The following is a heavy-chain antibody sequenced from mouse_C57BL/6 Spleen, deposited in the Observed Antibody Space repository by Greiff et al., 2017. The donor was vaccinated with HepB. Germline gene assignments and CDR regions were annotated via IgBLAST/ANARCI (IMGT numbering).Heavy chain of an antibody. CDR2: ISDGGSYT. J-gene: IGHJ2*01. Sequence: EVMLVESGGGLVKPGGSLKLSCAASGFTFSSYAMSWVRQTPEKRLEWVATISDGGSYTYYPDNVKGRFTISRDNAKNNLYLQMSHLKSEDTAMYYCARDRSNYFDYWGQGTTLTVSS. CDR1: GFTFSSYA. CDR3: ARDRSNYFDY. D-gene: IGHD5-1*01. V-gene: IGHV5-4*01.